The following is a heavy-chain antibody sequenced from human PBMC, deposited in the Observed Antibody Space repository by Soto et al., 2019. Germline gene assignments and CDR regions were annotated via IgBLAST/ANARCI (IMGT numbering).Heavy chain of an antibody. Sequence: QVQLQESGPGLVKPSETLSLTXTVSGGSISSYYWSWIRQPPGKGLEWIGYIYYSGTTNYNPSLKSRVTISVDTSKNQFSLKLSSVTAADTSXXXXXXXXXXXXXFDYWGQGTLVTVSS. CDR1: GGSISSYY. CDR2: IYYSGTT. J-gene: IGHJ4*02. V-gene: IGHV4-59*01. CDR3: XXXXXXXXXFDY.